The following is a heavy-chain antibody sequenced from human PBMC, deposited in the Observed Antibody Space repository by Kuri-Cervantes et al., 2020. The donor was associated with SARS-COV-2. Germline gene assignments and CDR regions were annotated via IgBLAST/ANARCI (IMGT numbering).Heavy chain of an antibody. J-gene: IGHJ4*02. CDR2: IGTAGDT. D-gene: IGHD3-3*01. CDR3: AKDIYDFWSFDY. Sequence: GGSLRLSCAASGFTFSSYDMHWVRQATGKGLEWVSAIGTAGDTYYPGSVKGQFTISRDNAKNMLFLQMNSLRAEDTALYYCAKDIYDFWSFDYWGQGTLVTVSS. CDR1: GFTFSSYD. V-gene: IGHV3-13*01.